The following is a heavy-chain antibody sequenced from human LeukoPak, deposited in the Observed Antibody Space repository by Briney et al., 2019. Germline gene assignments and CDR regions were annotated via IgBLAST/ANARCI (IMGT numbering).Heavy chain of an antibody. D-gene: IGHD6-13*01. CDR1: GFTFSNYG. CDR2: ISYDGSSK. CDR3: AKDNVAAAGRYFDY. V-gene: IGHV3-30*18. J-gene: IGHJ4*02. Sequence: GGSLRLSCAASGFTFSNYGMHWVRQAPGKGLEWVALISYDGSSKYFADSVKGRFTISRDNSKNTLYLQVHSLRAEDTAVYYCAKDNVAAAGRYFDYWGQGTLVTVSS.